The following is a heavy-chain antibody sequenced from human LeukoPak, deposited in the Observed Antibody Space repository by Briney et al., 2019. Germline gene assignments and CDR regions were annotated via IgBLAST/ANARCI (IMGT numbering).Heavy chain of an antibody. CDR1: GYTFTGYY. V-gene: IGHV1-2*04. CDR2: INPNSGGT. D-gene: IGHD1-26*01. Sequence: ASVKVSCKASGYTFTGYYMHWVRQAPGQGLEWMGWINPNSGGTNYAQKFQGWVTMTRDTSISTAYMELSRLRSDDTAVYYCARGGVGATYAFDIWGQGTMVTVSS. CDR3: ARGGVGATYAFDI. J-gene: IGHJ3*02.